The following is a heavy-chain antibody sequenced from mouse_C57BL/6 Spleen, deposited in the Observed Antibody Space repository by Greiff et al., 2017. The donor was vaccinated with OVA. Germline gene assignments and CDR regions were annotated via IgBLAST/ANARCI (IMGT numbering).Heavy chain of an antibody. CDR3: TRWDSGFAY. Sequence: VQLQQSGAELVRPGASVTLSCKASGYTFTDYEMHWVKQTPVHGLEWIGAIVPETGGTAYNQKFKGKVILTADKSPSTAYMELRSLTSEDSAVYYSTRWDSGFAYWGQGTLVTVSA. CDR1: GYTFTDYE. D-gene: IGHD4-1*01. J-gene: IGHJ3*01. CDR2: IVPETGGT. V-gene: IGHV1-15*01.